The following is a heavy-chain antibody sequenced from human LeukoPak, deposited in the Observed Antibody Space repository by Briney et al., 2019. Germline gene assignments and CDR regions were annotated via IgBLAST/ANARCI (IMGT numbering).Heavy chain of an antibody. V-gene: IGHV3-33*01. CDR3: ARATGTTSNYYYGMGV. D-gene: IGHD1-1*01. J-gene: IGHJ6*04. CDR2: IWFDGSNK. CDR1: GFTFRTYG. Sequence: GRSLRLSCAASGFTFRTYGMHWVRQAPSKGLEWLAVIWFDGSNKFYADSVKGRFTISRDNSENTLYLQMNSLRVEDTAVYYCARATGTTSNYYYGMGVWGKGTTVTVSS.